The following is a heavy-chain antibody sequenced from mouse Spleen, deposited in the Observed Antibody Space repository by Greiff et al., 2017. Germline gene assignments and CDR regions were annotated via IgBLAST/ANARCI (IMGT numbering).Heavy chain of an antibody. CDR1: GFTFSSYA. D-gene: IGHD1-1*01. V-gene: IGHV5-9*04. CDR3: ARHDYYGSSYPYYYAMDY. J-gene: IGHJ4*01. Sequence: EVKLMESGGGLVKLGGSLKLSCAASGFTFSSYAMSWVRQTPEKRLEWVATISSGGGNTYYPDSVKGRFTISRDNAKNTLYLQMSSLKSEDTAMYYCARHDYYGSSYPYYYAMDYWGQGTSVTVSS. CDR2: ISSGGGNT.